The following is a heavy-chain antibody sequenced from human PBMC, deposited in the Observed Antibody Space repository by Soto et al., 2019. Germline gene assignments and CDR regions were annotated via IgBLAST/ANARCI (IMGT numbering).Heavy chain of an antibody. CDR3: ARGYERYYYYYGMDV. CDR1: GYTFTSYD. CDR2: MNPNSGNT. Sequence: ASVKVSCKASGYTFTSYDINWARQATGQGLELMGWMNPNSGNTGYAQKFQGRVTMTRNTSISTAYMELSSLRSEDTAVYYCARGYERYYYYYGMDVWGQGTTVTVYS. J-gene: IGHJ6*02. V-gene: IGHV1-8*01. D-gene: IGHD5-12*01.